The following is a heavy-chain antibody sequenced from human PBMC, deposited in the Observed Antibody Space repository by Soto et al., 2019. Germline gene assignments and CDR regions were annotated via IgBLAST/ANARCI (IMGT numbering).Heavy chain of an antibody. CDR1: GGSISTVDYW. J-gene: IGHJ4*02. CDR3: AGGPSGDKVDS. CDR2: IYDGGRT. Sequence: QVQLQESGPGLVKPSQTLSLTCTVSGGSISTVDYWWSWIRQSPDMGLEWIGHIYDGGRTYNNPSLESRGTMSVDTSKSQLSLTLSSVSAADTAVYYCAGGPSGDKVDSWGQGTLVTVSS. D-gene: IGHD7-27*01. V-gene: IGHV4-30-4*01.